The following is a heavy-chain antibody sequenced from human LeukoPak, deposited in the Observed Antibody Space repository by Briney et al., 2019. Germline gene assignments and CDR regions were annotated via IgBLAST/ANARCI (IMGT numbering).Heavy chain of an antibody. V-gene: IGHV1-18*04. J-gene: IGHJ4*02. Sequence: ASVKVSCKASGYTFTSYGISRVRQAPGQVLERMGSISAYNGNTNYAQKLQGRDTMTTDTSTSTAYMELRSLRFDDTAVYYCARDSDNWNDFDYWGQGTLVTVSS. CDR2: ISAYNGNT. CDR1: GYTFTSYG. D-gene: IGHD1-1*01. CDR3: ARDSDNWNDFDY.